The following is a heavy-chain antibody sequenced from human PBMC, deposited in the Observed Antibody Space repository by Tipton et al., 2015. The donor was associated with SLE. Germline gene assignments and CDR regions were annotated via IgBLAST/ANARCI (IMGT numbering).Heavy chain of an antibody. Sequence: QVQLVQSGVEVKKPGASVRVSCKASGGSFNRHAFSWVRQAPGQGLEWMGGIIPITGAAHYAQSFQGRVTITADESTTTAYMEVSSLRSEDTAVYYCARNDYQLLFRTDGLDVWGQGTTVTVSS. CDR1: GGSFNRHA. CDR3: ARNDYQLLFRTDGLDV. J-gene: IGHJ6*02. D-gene: IGHD3/OR15-3a*01. CDR2: IIPITGAA. V-gene: IGHV1-69*01.